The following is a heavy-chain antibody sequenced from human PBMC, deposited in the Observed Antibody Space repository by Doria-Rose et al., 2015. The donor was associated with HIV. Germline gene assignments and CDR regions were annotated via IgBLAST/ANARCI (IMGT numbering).Heavy chain of an antibody. CDR2: ISSADER. J-gene: IGHJ4*02. CDR3: ARIKSSRWYHKCYFDF. D-gene: IGHD6-13*01. Sequence: QITLKESGPVLVTPTETLTLTCTVSGVSLSSPGMGVSWIRQPPGQALEWLAYISSADERSYKTSLQRRLTISRGTSKSQVVLTMTDMDPVDTATYYCARIKSSRWYHKCYFDFWGQGTLVIVSA. CDR1: GVSLSSPGMG. V-gene: IGHV2-26*01.